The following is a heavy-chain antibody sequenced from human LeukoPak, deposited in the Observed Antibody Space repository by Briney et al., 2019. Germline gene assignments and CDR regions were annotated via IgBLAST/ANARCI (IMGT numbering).Heavy chain of an antibody. V-gene: IGHV3-23*01. CDR3: PKDRPNFYETSGSYYKIKGDF. D-gene: IGHD3-10*01. CDR1: GFTFNTHA. J-gene: IGHJ4*02. CDR2: ITSSGRTP. Sequence: PGGSLRLSCEASGFTFNTHAMSWVRQAPGKGLEWVASITSSGRTPYYTDSVKGRFTISRDNSKNTLYLQMNSLRGEDTAVYYCPKDRPNFYETSGSYYKIKGDFWGQGSLVTVSS.